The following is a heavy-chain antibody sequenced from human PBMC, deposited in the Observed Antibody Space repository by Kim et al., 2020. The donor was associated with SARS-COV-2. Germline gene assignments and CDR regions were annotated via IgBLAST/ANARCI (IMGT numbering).Heavy chain of an antibody. Sequence: GSTNYNPSLKSRVTISVDTSKNQFSLKLSSVTAADTAVYYCARQPGYFDYWGQGTLVTVSS. CDR2: GST. J-gene: IGHJ4*02. CDR3: ARQPGYFDY. V-gene: IGHV4-59*08. D-gene: IGHD2-2*01.